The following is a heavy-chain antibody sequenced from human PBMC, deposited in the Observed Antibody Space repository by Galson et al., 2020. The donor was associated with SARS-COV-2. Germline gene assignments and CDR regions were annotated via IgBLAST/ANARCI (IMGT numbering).Heavy chain of an antibody. J-gene: IGHJ2*01. CDR3: ALAVEDYAAPLGPFNL. V-gene: IGHV4-31*03. CDR1: GGSINRGAYY. D-gene: IGHD4-17*01. Sequence: ASETLSLTCTVSGGSINRGAYYWTWIRQHPGKGLEWIGYIYYSGATRYNPSLKSRLSMSLDTSANQFSLSLTSVTAADTAVYYCALAVEDYAAPLGPFNLWGRGNLVTVS. CDR2: IYYSGAT.